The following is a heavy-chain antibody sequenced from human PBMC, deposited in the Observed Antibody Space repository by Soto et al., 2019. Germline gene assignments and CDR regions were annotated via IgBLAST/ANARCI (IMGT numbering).Heavy chain of an antibody. D-gene: IGHD6-19*01. CDR3: ATMGIAVAGLRAFDI. CDR2: INHSGST. CDR1: GGSFGGYY. V-gene: IGHV4-34*01. J-gene: IGHJ3*02. Sequence: SETLSLTCAVYGGSFGGYYWSWIRQPPGKGLEWIGEINHSGSTNYNPSLKSRVTISVDTSKNQFSLKLSSVTAADTAVYYCATMGIAVAGLRAFDIWGQGTMVT.